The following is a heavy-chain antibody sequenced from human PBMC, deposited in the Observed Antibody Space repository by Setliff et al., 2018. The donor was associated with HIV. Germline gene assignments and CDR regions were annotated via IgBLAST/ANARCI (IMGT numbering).Heavy chain of an antibody. J-gene: IGHJ4*02. CDR1: GFTFSSYT. V-gene: IGHV3-21*01. CDR3: ASIELAAMVPVDY. D-gene: IGHD5-18*01. CDR2: ISSSSYYI. Sequence: GGSLRLSCAASGFTFSSYTMNCVRQAPGKGLEWVSSISSSSYYIYYADSVKGRFTISRDSAKNSLFLQMNSLRAEDTAVYYCASIELAAMVPVDYWGQGTLGTVAS.